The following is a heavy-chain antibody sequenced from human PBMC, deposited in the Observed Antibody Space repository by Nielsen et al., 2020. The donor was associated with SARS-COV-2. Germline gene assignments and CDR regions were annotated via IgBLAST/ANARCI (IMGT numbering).Heavy chain of an antibody. CDR3: ARDIVVDNSYYYGMDV. D-gene: IGHD2-2*01. CDR2: ISYSGTT. CDR1: GGSITSSGHY. Sequence: SETLSLTCSVSGGSITSSGHYWGWIRQYPGKGLEWIGYISYSGTTYYSPSLKSRLNMSLDTSKNQFSLKLTSVTAADTAVYYCARDIVVDNSYYYGMDVWGQGTTVTVSS. J-gene: IGHJ6*02. V-gene: IGHV4-31*03.